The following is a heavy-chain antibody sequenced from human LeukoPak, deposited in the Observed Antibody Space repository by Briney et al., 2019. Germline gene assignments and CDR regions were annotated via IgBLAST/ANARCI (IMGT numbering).Heavy chain of an antibody. Sequence: ASVKVSCKASGYTFTGYYMHWVRQAPGQGLEWMGWINPNSGGKNYAQKFQGRVTMTRDTSVSTAYMELSRLRSDDTAVYYCARYDYLVLSVDYWGQGTLVTVSS. CDR3: ARYDYLVLSVDY. V-gene: IGHV1-2*02. D-gene: IGHD2-8*01. CDR1: GYTFTGYY. CDR2: INPNSGGK. J-gene: IGHJ4*02.